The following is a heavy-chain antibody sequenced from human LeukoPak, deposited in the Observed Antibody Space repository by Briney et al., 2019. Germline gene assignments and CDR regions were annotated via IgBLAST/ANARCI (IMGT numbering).Heavy chain of an antibody. D-gene: IGHD1-26*01. J-gene: IGHJ4*02. V-gene: IGHV1-69*05. CDR1: GGTFSSYA. CDR3: ARGGGIVGQFDY. CDR2: IIPIFGTA. Sequence: ASVKVSCKASGGTFSSYAISWVRQAPGQGLELMGGIIPIFGTANYAQKFQGRVTITTDESTSTAYMELSSLRSEDTAVYYCARGGGIVGQFDYWGQGTLVTVSS.